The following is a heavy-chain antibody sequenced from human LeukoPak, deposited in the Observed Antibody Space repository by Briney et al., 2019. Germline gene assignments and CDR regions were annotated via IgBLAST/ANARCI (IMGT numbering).Heavy chain of an antibody. CDR2: IYASGST. D-gene: IGHD2-2*01. J-gene: IGHJ4*02. V-gene: IGHV4-4*07. Sequence: SEALSLTCTVSGGSISSYYWSWIRQPAGKGLEWIGLIYASGSTNYNPSLKSRVTISVDTSKKQFSLKLSSVTAADTAVYYCAGHCDSASCYGSDYWGQGTLVTVSS. CDR1: GGSISSYY. CDR3: AGHCDSASCYGSDY.